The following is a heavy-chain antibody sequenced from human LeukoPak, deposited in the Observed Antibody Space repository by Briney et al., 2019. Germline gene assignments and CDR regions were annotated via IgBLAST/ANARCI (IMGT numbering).Heavy chain of an antibody. D-gene: IGHD2-2*01. J-gene: IGHJ4*02. V-gene: IGHV3-53*01. CDR3: ARDSSSHYYFDY. CDR1: GFTVTSNH. Sequence: GGALRLSCVASGFTVTSNHMSWVRRAPGKGREWVSIIYSGGTTHFADSVKGRFTISRDISMNTVYLQMNSLRAEDTAVYYCARDSSSHYYFDYWGQGTLVTVSS. CDR2: IYSGGTT.